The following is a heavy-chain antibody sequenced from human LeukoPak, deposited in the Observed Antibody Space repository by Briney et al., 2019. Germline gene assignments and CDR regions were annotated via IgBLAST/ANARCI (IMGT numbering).Heavy chain of an antibody. CDR3: ATATPRGLRYGAMGYLDL. Sequence: ASVKVSCKVSGYTLTELSMHWVRQAPGKGLEWMGGFDPEDGETIYAQKFQGRVTMTEDTSTDTAYMELSSLRSEDTAVYYCATATPRGLRYGAMGYLDLWGRGTLVTVSS. D-gene: IGHD4-17*01. V-gene: IGHV1-24*01. J-gene: IGHJ2*01. CDR2: FDPEDGET. CDR1: GYTLTELS.